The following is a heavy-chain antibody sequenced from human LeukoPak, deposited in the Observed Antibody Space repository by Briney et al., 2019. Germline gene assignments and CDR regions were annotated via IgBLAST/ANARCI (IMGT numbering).Heavy chain of an antibody. CDR3: ARERGDILTGFHAFDI. V-gene: IGHV1-69*13. Sequence: SVKVSCMASGYTFTSYGISWVRQAPGQGLEWMGGIIPIFGTANDAQTFQGRVTITADESTSTAYMWLSRLRAEDTAVYYRARERGDILTGFHAFDIWGQGTMVTVSS. J-gene: IGHJ3*02. CDR2: IIPIFGTA. D-gene: IGHD3-9*01. CDR1: GYTFTSYG.